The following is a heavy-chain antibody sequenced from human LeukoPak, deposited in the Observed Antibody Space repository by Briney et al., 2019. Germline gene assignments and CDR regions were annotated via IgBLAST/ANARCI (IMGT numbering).Heavy chain of an antibody. J-gene: IGHJ1*01. CDR2: IKQDGSEK. CDR1: GFTFSSYW. CDR3: ARVVDCSGGSCYPEYFQH. D-gene: IGHD2-15*01. Sequence: GGSLRLSCAASGFTFSSYWMSWVRQAPGKGLEWVANIKQDGSEKYYVDSVKGRFTISRDNAKNSLYLQMNSLRAEDTAVYYCARVVDCSGGSCYPEYFQHWGQGTLVTVTS. V-gene: IGHV3-7*01.